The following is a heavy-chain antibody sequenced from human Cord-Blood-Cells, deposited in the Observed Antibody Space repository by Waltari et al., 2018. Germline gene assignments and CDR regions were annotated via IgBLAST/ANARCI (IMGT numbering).Heavy chain of an antibody. J-gene: IGHJ4*02. D-gene: IGHD7-27*01. V-gene: IGHV1-2*02. CDR2: INPNSGGT. CDR1: EYTFTAYY. CDR3: ARDSVTGERLDY. Sequence: QVQLVQSGAEVKKPGTSVKASCKASEYTFTAYYLHWVRQAPGQGLEWMGWINPNSGGTNYAQKFQGRVTMTRDTSISTAYMELSRLRSDDTAVYYCARDSVTGERLDYWGQGTLVTVSS.